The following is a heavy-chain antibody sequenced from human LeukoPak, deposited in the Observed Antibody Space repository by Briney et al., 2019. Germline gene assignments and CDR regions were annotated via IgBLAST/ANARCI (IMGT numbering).Heavy chain of an antibody. CDR3: AIGSPQLRSEWLTRNYYH. CDR2: MNPNSGNT. V-gene: IGHV1-8*02. D-gene: IGHD6-19*01. CDR1: GGTFSSYA. J-gene: IGHJ6*03. Sequence: ASAKVSCKASGGTFSSYAISWVRQAPGQGPEWMGWMNPNSGNTGYAQKHQGRVTMTRNTSIVTAYMELFSLRFEYVAVYYCAIGSPQLRSEWLTRNYYH.